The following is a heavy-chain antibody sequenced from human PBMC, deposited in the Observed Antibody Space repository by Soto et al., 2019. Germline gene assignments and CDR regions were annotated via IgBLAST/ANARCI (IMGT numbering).Heavy chain of an antibody. CDR2: VYYRGRR. J-gene: IGHJ4*02. Sequence: SETLSLTCTVSGGSVTNSSYYWGWIRQSPGKGLEWIGSVYYRGRRYAKSSVKSRVTISVDTSKNRFSLSLNSVTASDTAVYFCLSQRTTVPTQAYFDYWGPGALVTVSS. D-gene: IGHD4-17*01. V-gene: IGHV4-39*01. CDR3: LSQRTTVPTQAYFDY. CDR1: GGSVTNSSYY.